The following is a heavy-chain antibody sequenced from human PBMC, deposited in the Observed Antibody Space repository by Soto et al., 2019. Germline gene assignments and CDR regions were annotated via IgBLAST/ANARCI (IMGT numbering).Heavy chain of an antibody. CDR3: AKGRGGGGGALIP. D-gene: IGHD3-16*01. V-gene: IGHV4-34*01. CDR1: GGSFSGYY. CDR2: INNTGYT. J-gene: IGHJ4*02. Sequence: QVQLQQWGAGLLKPSETLSLTCAVYGGSFSGYYWTWVRQPPGKGLEWIGEINNTGYTNCNPSLRRQVTTSVDTAETQWPRTRTSGPAVDTAVYYCAKGRGGGGGALIPWGQETLAPFPS.